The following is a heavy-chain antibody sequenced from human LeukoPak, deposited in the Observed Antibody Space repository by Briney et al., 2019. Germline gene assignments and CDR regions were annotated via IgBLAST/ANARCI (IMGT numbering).Heavy chain of an antibody. CDR2: ISGSSGST. Sequence: GGSLRLSCAASGFTFSSYAMSWVRQAPGKGLEWVSGISGSSGSTHYADSVKGRFTISRDNSKNTLYLQMNSLRAENTAVYYCAKDPTYWYFDLWGRGTLVTVSS. J-gene: IGHJ2*01. V-gene: IGHV3-23*01. CDR3: AKDPTYWYFDL. CDR1: GFTFSSYA.